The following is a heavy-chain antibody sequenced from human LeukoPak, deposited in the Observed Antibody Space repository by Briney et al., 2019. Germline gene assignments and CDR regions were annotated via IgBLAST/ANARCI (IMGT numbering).Heavy chain of an antibody. J-gene: IGHJ5*02. CDR2: TYYRSKWYN. CDR3: ARDIAARRSGWFDP. CDR1: GDSVSSNSVA. V-gene: IGHV6-1*01. Sequence: SQTLSLTCAISGDSVSSNSVAWNWIRQSPSRGLDWLGRTYYRSKWYNDYAVTVKSRITINPDTSKNQFSLQLNSVTPEDTAVYYCARDIAARRSGWFDPWGQGTLVTVSS. D-gene: IGHD6-13*01.